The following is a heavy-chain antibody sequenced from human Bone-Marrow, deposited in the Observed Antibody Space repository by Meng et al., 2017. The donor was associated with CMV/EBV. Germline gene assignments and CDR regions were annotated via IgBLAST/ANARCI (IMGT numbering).Heavy chain of an antibody. D-gene: IGHD6-13*01. CDR1: GFTFSSYA. CDR3: AKAPAAGPDY. Sequence: GGSLRLSCAASGFTFSSYAMSWVRQAPGKGLVWVSRINSDGSSTSYADSVKGRFTISRDNSKNTLYLQMNSLRAEDTAVYYCAKAPAAGPDYWGQGTLVTVSS. CDR2: INSDGSST. J-gene: IGHJ4*02. V-gene: IGHV3-23*01.